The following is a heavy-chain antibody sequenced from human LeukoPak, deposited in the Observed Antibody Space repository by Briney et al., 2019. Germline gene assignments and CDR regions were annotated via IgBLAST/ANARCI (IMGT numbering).Heavy chain of an antibody. CDR3: ARAYGDFNYYYYYGMDV. V-gene: IGHV5-51*01. D-gene: IGHD4-17*01. CDR2: IYPGDSDT. Sequence: GESLKISCKGSGYSFTSYWIGWVRQMPGKGLEWMGIIYPGDSDTRYSPSFQGQVTISADKSISTAYLQWSSLKASDTAMYYCARAYGDFNYYYYYGMDVWGQGTTVTVS. CDR1: GYSFTSYW. J-gene: IGHJ6*02.